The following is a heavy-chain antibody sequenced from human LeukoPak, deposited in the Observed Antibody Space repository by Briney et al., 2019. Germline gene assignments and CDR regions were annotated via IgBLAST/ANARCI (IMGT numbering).Heavy chain of an antibody. V-gene: IGHV4-39*02. D-gene: IGHD1-26*01. CDR2: IYYSGST. CDR1: GGSISSSSYY. CDR3: ARGVGDTTFGSADY. Sequence: PSETLPLTCTVSGGSISSSSYYWGWIRQPPGKGLEWIGSIYYSGSTYYNPSLKSRVTISTDTSKNHFSLNLNSVTAADTAVYYCARGVGDTTFGSADYWGQGTLVTVSS. J-gene: IGHJ4*02.